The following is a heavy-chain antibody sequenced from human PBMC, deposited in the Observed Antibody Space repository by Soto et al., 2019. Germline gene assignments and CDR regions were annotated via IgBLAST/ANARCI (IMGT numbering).Heavy chain of an antibody. J-gene: IGHJ6*02. V-gene: IGHV1-69*13. Sequence: VASVKVSCKASGGTFSSYAISWVRQAPGQGLEWMGGIIPIFGTANYAQKFQGRVTITADESTSTAYMELSSLRSEDTAVYYCARVANTAMVIPDYYYYGMDVWGQGTTVTVSS. CDR2: IIPIFGTA. CDR1: GGTFSSYA. CDR3: ARVANTAMVIPDYYYYGMDV. D-gene: IGHD5-18*01.